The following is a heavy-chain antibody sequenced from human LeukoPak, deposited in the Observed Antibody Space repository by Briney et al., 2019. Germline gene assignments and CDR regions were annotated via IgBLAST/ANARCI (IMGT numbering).Heavy chain of an antibody. CDR3: ARIYYYYYYMDV. CDR2: IYYSGST. J-gene: IGHJ6*03. Sequence: SETLSLTCAVSGDSISSDYWGWIRQPPGKGLEWIGSIYYSGSTYYNPSLKSRVTISVDTSKNQFSLKLSSVTAADTAVYYCARIYYYYYYMDVWGKGTTVTISS. V-gene: IGHV4-39*01. CDR1: GDSISSDY.